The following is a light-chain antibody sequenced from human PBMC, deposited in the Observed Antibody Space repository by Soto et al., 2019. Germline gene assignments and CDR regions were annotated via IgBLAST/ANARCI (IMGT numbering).Light chain of an antibody. V-gene: IGKV1-5*03. Sequence: MTQSPVTLSVSPGERATLSCRASQTISSWLAWYQQKPGKAPNLLIYKASTLKSGVPSRFSGSGSGTEFTLTISSLQPHDFATYYCQHYNSYSEAFGQGTNVDIK. CDR3: QHYNSYSEA. CDR1: QTISSW. J-gene: IGKJ1*01. CDR2: KAS.